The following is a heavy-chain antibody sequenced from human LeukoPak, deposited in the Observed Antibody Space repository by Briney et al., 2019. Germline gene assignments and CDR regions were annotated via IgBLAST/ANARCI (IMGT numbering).Heavy chain of an antibody. CDR1: GFNFRNIG. J-gene: IGHJ4*02. V-gene: IGHV3-30*02. CDR3: VRDPSGRSLGFIDS. D-gene: IGHD3-3*01. Sequence: GGSLRLSCAVSGFNFRNIGMHWVRQAPGKGLEWVAFLHKDGTGAYYGDSVKGRFTIPRDTSEDTLYLQVNNLRVEETAMYHCVRDPSGRSLGFIDSWGEGTMVTVSS. CDR2: LHKDGTGA.